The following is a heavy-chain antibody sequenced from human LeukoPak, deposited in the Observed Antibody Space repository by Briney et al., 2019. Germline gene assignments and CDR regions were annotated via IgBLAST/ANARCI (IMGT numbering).Heavy chain of an antibody. CDR2: IYHSGST. V-gene: IGHV4-38-2*02. CDR3: ARDRSYDYVWGSQDAFDI. J-gene: IGHJ3*02. D-gene: IGHD3-16*01. CDR1: SGSINAYY. Sequence: SETLSLTCTVSSGSINAYYWTWIRQPPGKGLEWIGSIYHSGSTYYNPSLKSRVTISVDTAKSHFSLKLSSVTAADTAVYYCARDRSYDYVWGSQDAFDIWGQGTMVTVSS.